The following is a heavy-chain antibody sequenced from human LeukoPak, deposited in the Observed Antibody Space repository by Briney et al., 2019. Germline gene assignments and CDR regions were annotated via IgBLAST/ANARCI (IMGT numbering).Heavy chain of an antibody. J-gene: IGHJ4*02. V-gene: IGHV3-23*01. D-gene: IGHD6-13*01. CDR1: LFALSSYA. CDR3: AKEQTGYSSSWYGWAFDY. Sequence: GGSLRLSCAASLFALSSYAMSWVRGAPGKGLEGGSAISGSSGSTSYADSVKGRFNISRDNSKTTMYLQMNSLRAEDTAVYYCAKEQTGYSSSWYGWAFDYWGQGTLVTASS. CDR2: ISGSSGST.